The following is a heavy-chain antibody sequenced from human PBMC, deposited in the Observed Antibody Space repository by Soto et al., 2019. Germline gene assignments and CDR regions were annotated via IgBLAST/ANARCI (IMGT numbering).Heavy chain of an antibody. D-gene: IGHD3-9*01. Sequence: EVKLVESGGDLVKPGGSLRLSCAASGYSFTDAWMNWVRQAPGKGLEWVGRIKSFADGGTTEYAAPVKGRFSISREDSTLTVFLQMNSLQTEDTAVYYCPRRPKAADIGVGSLDFWGRGTLVTVSA. CDR2: IKSFADGGTT. J-gene: IGHJ4*02. V-gene: IGHV3-15*07. CDR1: GYSFTDAW. CDR3: PRRPKAADIGVGSLDF.